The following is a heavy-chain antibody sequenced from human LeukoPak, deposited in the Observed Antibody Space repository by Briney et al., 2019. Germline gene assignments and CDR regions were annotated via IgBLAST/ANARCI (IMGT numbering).Heavy chain of an antibody. Sequence: GASVKVSCKASGYTFTGYYMYWVRQAPGQGLEWMGWINPNSGGTNYAQKFQGRVTMTRDTSISTAYMELSRLRSDDTAVYYCARDSGIVGATDDAFDIWGQGTMVTVSS. J-gene: IGHJ3*02. D-gene: IGHD1-26*01. CDR1: GYTFTGYY. CDR2: INPNSGGT. V-gene: IGHV1-2*02. CDR3: ARDSGIVGATDDAFDI.